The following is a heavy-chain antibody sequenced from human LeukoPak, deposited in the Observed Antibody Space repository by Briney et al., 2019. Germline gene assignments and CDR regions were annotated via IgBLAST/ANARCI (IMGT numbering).Heavy chain of an antibody. CDR1: GDSISSGGYY. D-gene: IGHD2-21*02. CDR2: IYYSGST. V-gene: IGHV4-31*03. J-gene: IGHJ4*02. CDR3: ARDPWVVTTLIDS. Sequence: SETLSLTCTVSGDSISSGGYYWSWIRQHPGKGLEWIGYIYYSGSTYYNPSLKSRVTILVDTSKNQFSLKLSSVTAADTAVYYCARDPWVVTTLIDSWGQGTQVTVSS.